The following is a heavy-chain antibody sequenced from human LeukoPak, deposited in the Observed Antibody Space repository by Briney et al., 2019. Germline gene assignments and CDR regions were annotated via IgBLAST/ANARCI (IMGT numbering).Heavy chain of an antibody. CDR2: ISGSGGST. CDR1: GFTFSSYA. V-gene: IGHV3-23*01. Sequence: GGSLRLSCAAPGFTFSSYAMSSVRQAPGKGLGWVSAISGSGGSTYYADAVKGRFTISRDNSKNTLYLQMNSLRAEDTAVYYCAKEGNGDYYFDYWGQGTLVTVSS. CDR3: AKEGNGDYYFDY. J-gene: IGHJ4*02. D-gene: IGHD4-17*01.